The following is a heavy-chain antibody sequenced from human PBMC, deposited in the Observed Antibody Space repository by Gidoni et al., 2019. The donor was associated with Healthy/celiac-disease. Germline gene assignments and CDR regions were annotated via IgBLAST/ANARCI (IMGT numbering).Heavy chain of an antibody. CDR3: AKLILEWLLEHLNDAFDI. J-gene: IGHJ3*02. D-gene: IGHD3-3*01. Sequence: QVQLVASGGGVVQPGGSLRLSCAASGFTFSSYGLHWVRQAPGKGLEWVAFIRYDGSNKYYADSVKGRFTISRDNSKNTLYLQMNSLRAEDTAVYYCAKLILEWLLEHLNDAFDIWGQGTMVTVSS. V-gene: IGHV3-30*02. CDR2: IRYDGSNK. CDR1: GFTFSSYG.